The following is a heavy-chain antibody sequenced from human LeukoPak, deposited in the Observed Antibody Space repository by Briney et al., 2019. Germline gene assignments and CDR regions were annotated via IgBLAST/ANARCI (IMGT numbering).Heavy chain of an antibody. Sequence: PGGSLRLSCAASGFTFSSYAMSWVRQAPAKGLERVSAISGSGGSTYYADSVKGRFTISRDNSKNTLYLQMNSLRAEDTAVYYCAKGSRDGYKFLTYFDYWGQGTLVTVSS. CDR2: ISGSGGST. D-gene: IGHD5-24*01. CDR3: AKGSRDGYKFLTYFDY. J-gene: IGHJ4*02. CDR1: GFTFSSYA. V-gene: IGHV3-23*01.